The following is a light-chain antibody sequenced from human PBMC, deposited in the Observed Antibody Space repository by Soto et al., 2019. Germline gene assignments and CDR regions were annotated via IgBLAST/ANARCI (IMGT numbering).Light chain of an antibody. Sequence: QSVLTQPPSASGTPGQRVTISCSGSSSNIGSNTVNWYQQLPGTAPKLLIYSNNQRPSGLPDRFSGSKSGTSASLAISGLQSEDEADYYCAAWDDSLNGLVVFGGGTKVTVL. CDR2: SNN. J-gene: IGLJ2*01. V-gene: IGLV1-44*01. CDR3: AAWDDSLNGLVV. CDR1: SSNIGSNT.